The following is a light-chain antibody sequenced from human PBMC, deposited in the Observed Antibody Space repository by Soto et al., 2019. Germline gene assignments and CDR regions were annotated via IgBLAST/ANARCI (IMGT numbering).Light chain of an antibody. Sequence: IQVTQSPSSLSASIGDTVTISCRASQGIATGLAWYQQKPGAPPKLLIYDASTLERGIPSRFSGRGSGTHFILTINNLQPEDFATYYCQQFNSLFGQGTLLEIK. CDR3: QQFNSL. CDR1: QGIATG. J-gene: IGKJ5*01. CDR2: DAS. V-gene: IGKV1-13*02.